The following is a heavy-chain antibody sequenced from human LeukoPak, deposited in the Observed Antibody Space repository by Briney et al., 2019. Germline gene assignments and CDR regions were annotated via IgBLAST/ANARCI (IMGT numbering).Heavy chain of an antibody. D-gene: IGHD6-13*01. J-gene: IGHJ4*02. CDR3: ARDDSSSGY. CDR1: GYTFTSYG. CDR2: IIPILGIA. Sequence: ASVKVSCKASGYTFTSYGISWVRQAPGQGLEWMGRIIPILGIANYAQKFQGRVTITADKSTSTAYMELSSLRSEDTAVYYCARDDSSSGYWGQGTLVTVSS. V-gene: IGHV1-69*04.